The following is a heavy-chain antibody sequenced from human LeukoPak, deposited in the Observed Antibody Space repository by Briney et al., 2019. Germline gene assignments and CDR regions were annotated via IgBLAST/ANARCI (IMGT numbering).Heavy chain of an antibody. CDR1: GYTFTSYG. J-gene: IGHJ4*02. CDR3: ARDQGVRRYSDWLLSGPDSFDY. CDR2: ISAYNGNT. V-gene: IGHV1-18*01. D-gene: IGHD3-9*01. Sequence: ASVKVSCKASGYTFTSYGINWVRQAPGQGLEWMGWISAYNGNTNYAQKLQGRVTMTTDTSTSTAYMELRSLRSDDTAVYYCARDQGVRRYSDWLLSGPDSFDYWGQGTLVTVSS.